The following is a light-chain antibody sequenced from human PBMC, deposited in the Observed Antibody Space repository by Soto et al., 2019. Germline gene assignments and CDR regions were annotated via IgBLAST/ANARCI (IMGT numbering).Light chain of an antibody. CDR1: RSISTS. V-gene: IGKV1-39*01. CDR2: TSS. J-gene: IGKJ1*01. CDR3: QQYSTYTPRT. Sequence: DIQLTQSPSSLSASVGDRVTITCRSSRSISTSLNWYQQKPGKAPNLLIFTSSNLESGVPSRFSGSGSGTEFTLTISSLQPDDFATYYCQQYSTYTPRTFGQGTKVDIK.